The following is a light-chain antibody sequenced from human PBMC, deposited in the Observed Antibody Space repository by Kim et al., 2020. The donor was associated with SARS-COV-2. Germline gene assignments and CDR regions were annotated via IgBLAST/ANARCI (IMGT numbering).Light chain of an antibody. CDR3: SSYTSISTWV. V-gene: IGLV2-18*02. CDR1: SSDFGSYNR. Sequence: QSALTQSPSVSGSPGQSVTISCTGTSSDFGSYNRVSWYQQPPGTAPKLMIYEVSNRPSGVPDRFSGSKSGNTASLTISGLQAEDEADYYCSSYTSISTWVFGGGTQLTVL. J-gene: IGLJ3*02. CDR2: EVS.